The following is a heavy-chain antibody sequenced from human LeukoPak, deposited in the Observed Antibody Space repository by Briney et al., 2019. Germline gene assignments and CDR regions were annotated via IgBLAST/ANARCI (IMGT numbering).Heavy chain of an antibody. D-gene: IGHD6-6*01. V-gene: IGHV4-59*01. CDR2: IYYSGST. Sequence: SETLSLTCTVSGGSISSYYWSWIRQPPGKGLEWIGYIYYSGSTNYNPSLKSRVTISVDTSKNQFSLKLGSVTAADTAVYYCARVSSRGWFDPWGQGTLVTVSS. CDR1: GGSISSYY. J-gene: IGHJ5*02. CDR3: ARVSSRGWFDP.